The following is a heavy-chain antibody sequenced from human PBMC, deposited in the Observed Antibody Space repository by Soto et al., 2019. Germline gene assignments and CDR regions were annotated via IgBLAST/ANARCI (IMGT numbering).Heavy chain of an antibody. CDR3: ARGGAVAGPSQYFKH. Sequence: ASVKVSCKASGYTFTSYGISWVRQAPGQGLEWMGWISGYNGNTNYAQKLQGRVTMTTDTSTSPAYMELRSLRSDDTAGYYWARGGAVAGPSQYFKHWGQGTLVTVSS. CDR1: GYTFTSYG. D-gene: IGHD6-19*01. V-gene: IGHV1-18*01. CDR2: ISGYNGNT. J-gene: IGHJ1*01.